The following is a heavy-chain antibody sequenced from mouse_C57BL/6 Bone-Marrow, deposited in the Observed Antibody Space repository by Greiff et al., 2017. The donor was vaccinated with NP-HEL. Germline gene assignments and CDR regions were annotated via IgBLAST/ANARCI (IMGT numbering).Heavy chain of an antibody. J-gene: IGHJ1*03. CDR1: GFTFSSYA. D-gene: IGHD2-4*01. CDR2: ISDGGSYT. Sequence: EVKLEESGGGLVKPGGSLKLSCAASGFTFSSYAMSWVRQTPEKRLEWVATISDGGSYTYYPDNVKGRFTISRDNAKNNLYLQMSHLKSEDTAMYYCARDLYYDYPHWYFDVWGTGTTVTVSS. V-gene: IGHV5-4*01. CDR3: ARDLYYDYPHWYFDV.